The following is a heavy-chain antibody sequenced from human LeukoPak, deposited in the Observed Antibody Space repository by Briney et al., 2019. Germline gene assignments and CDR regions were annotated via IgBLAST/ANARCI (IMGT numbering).Heavy chain of an antibody. Sequence: GGSLRLSCAASGFTFSDYYMSWIRQAPGKGLEWVSAISGSGGSTYYADSVKGRFTISRDNSKNTLYLQMNSLRAEDTAVYYCAKVNGYYGGYVDYWGQGTLVTVSS. CDR3: AKVNGYYGGYVDY. CDR2: ISGSGGST. J-gene: IGHJ4*02. CDR1: GFTFSDYY. D-gene: IGHD2-21*01. V-gene: IGHV3-23*01.